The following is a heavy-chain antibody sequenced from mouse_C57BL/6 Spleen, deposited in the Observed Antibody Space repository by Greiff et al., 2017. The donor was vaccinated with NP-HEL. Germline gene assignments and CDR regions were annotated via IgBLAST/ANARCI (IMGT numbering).Heavy chain of an antibody. CDR2: IYPGDGDT. D-gene: IGHD2-3*01. J-gene: IGHJ4*01. Sequence: QVQLQQSGPELVKPGASVKISCKASGYAFSSSWMNWVKQRPGKGLEWIGRIYPGDGDTNYNGKFKGKATLTADKSSSTAYMQLSSLTSEDSAVYFCVGWLLNAMDYWGQGTSVTVSS. CDR3: VGWLLNAMDY. V-gene: IGHV1-82*01. CDR1: GYAFSSSW.